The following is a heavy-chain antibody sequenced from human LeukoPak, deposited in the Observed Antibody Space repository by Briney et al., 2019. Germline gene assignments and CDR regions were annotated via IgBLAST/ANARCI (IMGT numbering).Heavy chain of an antibody. V-gene: IGHV4-39*01. CDR2: IYYSGST. Sequence: SVPLSLTCTVSGGSINSSSYYWGWIRQPPGKGREWIGSIYYSGSTYNNPSLKSRVTISVDTSRNQFSLKLSSVTAADTAVYYCARGRGDYVWGSYRLPFDYWGQGTLVTVSS. J-gene: IGHJ4*02. CDR3: ARGRGDYVWGSYRLPFDY. CDR1: GGSINSSSYY. D-gene: IGHD3-16*02.